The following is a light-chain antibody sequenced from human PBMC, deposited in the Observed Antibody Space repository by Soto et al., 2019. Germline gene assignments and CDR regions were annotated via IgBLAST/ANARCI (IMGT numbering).Light chain of an antibody. J-gene: IGLJ2*01. CDR2: DVS. CDR1: SSDVGAYNY. CDR3: SSYTSSDTLV. V-gene: IGLV2-14*01. Sequence: QSALTQPAPVSGSPGQSITISCTGTSSDVGAYNYVSWYQQHPGKAPKLMIYDVSNRPSGVSNRFSGSKSGNTASLTISGLQAEDEADYYCSSYTSSDTLVFGGGTKLTVL.